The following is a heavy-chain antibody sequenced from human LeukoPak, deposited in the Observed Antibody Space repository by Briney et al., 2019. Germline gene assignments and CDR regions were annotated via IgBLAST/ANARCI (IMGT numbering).Heavy chain of an antibody. CDR1: GFTFISYG. V-gene: IGHV3-30*02. D-gene: IGHD3-10*01. CDR3: AKDAGTYASGTYSYFDY. Sequence: GGSLRLSCAASGFTFISYGMHWVRQAPGKGLDWVAFIRYDRSNKYYADSVKGRFTISRDNSKNTLSLQMNSLRAEDTAVYYCAKDAGTYASGTYSYFDYWGQGTLVTVSS. J-gene: IGHJ4*02. CDR2: IRYDRSNK.